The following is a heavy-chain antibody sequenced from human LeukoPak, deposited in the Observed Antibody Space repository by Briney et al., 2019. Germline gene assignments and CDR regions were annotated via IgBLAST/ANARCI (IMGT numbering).Heavy chain of an antibody. V-gene: IGHV1-24*01. CDR1: GYTLTELS. D-gene: IGHD2-2*01. CDR3: ATSLKDIVVVPAAEIRW. J-gene: IGHJ4*02. Sequence: ASVTVSFKVSGYTLTELSMHWVRQAPGKGHEWMGGFDPEDGETIYAQKFQGRVTMTEDTSTDTAYMELSSLRSEDTAVYYCATSLKDIVVVPAAEIRWWGQGTLVTVSS. CDR2: FDPEDGET.